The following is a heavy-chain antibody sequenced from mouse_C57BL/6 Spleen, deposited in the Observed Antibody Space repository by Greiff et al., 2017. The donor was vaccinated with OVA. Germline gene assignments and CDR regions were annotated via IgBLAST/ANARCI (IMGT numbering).Heavy chain of an antibody. CDR1: GYTFTSYW. D-gene: IGHD2-5*01. J-gene: IGHJ4*01. V-gene: IGHV1-69*01. Sequence: QVQLQQPGAELVMPGASVKLSCKASGYTFTSYWMHWVKQRPGQGLEWIGESDPSDSYTNYNQKFKGKFTLTVDKSSSTAYMQLSSLTSEDSAVYYCARSDSNGSMDYWGQGTSVTVSS. CDR2: SDPSDSYT. CDR3: ARSDSNGSMDY.